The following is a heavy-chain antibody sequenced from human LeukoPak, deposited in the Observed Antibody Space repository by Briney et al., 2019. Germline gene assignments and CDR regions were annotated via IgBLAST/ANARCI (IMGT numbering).Heavy chain of an antibody. J-gene: IGHJ4*02. D-gene: IGHD3-22*01. CDR3: ATTYYYDSSGYYPPLYYFDY. CDR2: VDPEDGEA. V-gene: IGHV1-69-2*01. CDR1: GYTFTDYY. Sequence: ASVKVSCKVSGYTFTDYYMHWVQQAPGKGLEWMGLVDPEDGEAIYAEKFQGRVTITADTSTDTAYMELGSLRSEDTAVYYCATTYYYDSSGYYPPLYYFDYWGQGTLVTVSS.